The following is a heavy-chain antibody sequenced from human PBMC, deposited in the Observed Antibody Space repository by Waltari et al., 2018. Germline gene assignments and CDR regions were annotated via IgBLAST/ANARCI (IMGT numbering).Heavy chain of an antibody. D-gene: IGHD3-10*01. J-gene: IGHJ1*01. V-gene: IGHV4-59*01. CDR3: ASSITMVRGVNFQH. CDR2: IYYSGST. CDR1: GGTISSDY. Sequence: QVQLQESGPGLVKPSETPSLTRNVSGGTISSDYWSWIRQPPGKGLEWIGYIYYSGSTNYNPSLKSRVTISVDTSKNQFSLKLSSVTAADTAVYYCASSITMVRGVNFQHWGQGTLVTVSS.